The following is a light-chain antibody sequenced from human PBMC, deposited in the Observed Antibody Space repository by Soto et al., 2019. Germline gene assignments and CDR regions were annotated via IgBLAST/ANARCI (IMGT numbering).Light chain of an antibody. CDR1: QYIGDF. J-gene: IGKJ4*01. CDR3: QQLSRYTST. Sequence: IQMTQSPSSLSASVGDRVTITCQATQYIGDFLNWYQQTPGKAPKLXIYDASTLYSGVPSRVSGSGAGTDCTRPISGLQPEDVETDDCQQLSRYTSTFGGGTKVDIK. V-gene: IGKV1-6*02. CDR2: DAS.